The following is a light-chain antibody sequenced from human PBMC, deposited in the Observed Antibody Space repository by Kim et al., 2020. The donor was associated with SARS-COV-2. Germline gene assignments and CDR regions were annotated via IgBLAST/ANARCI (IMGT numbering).Light chain of an antibody. CDR3: QKYISAPWT. CDR2: AAY. CDR1: VGIRNN. V-gene: IGKV1-27*01. Sequence: PSVGEIVTITCRARVGIRNNIAWYQHTPRKVPPRLISAAYTLQSVVPSRFSGSVSVTDFTLTISSLQPQDFANYNCQKYISAPWTFGQGTKVYIK. J-gene: IGKJ1*01.